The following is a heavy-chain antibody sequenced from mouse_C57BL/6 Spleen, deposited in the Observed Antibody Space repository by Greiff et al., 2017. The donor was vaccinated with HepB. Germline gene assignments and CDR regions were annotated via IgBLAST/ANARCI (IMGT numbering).Heavy chain of an antibody. CDR3: AREEAYYGSSWGFAY. J-gene: IGHJ3*01. V-gene: IGHV1-22*01. CDR1: GYTFTDYN. D-gene: IGHD1-1*01. Sequence: VQLQQSGPELVKPGASVKMSCKASGYTFTDYNMHWVKQSHGKSLEWIGYINPNNGGTSYNQKFKGKATLTVNKSSSTAYMELRSLTSEDSAVYYCAREEAYYGSSWGFAYWGQGTLVTVSA. CDR2: INPNNGGT.